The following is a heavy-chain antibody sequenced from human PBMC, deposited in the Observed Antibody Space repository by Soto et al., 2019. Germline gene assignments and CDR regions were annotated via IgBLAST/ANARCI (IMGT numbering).Heavy chain of an antibody. J-gene: IGHJ3*02. CDR3: ARPFHTYYYDSSGSLDAFDI. CDR2: IYPGDSDT. CDR1: GYSFTSYW. Sequence: PGESLKISCKGSGYSFTSYWIGWVRQMPGKGLEWMGIIYPGDSDTRYSPSFQGQVTISADKSISTAYLQWSSLKASDTAMYYCARPFHTYYYDSSGSLDAFDIWGQGTMVTVSS. D-gene: IGHD3-22*01. V-gene: IGHV5-51*01.